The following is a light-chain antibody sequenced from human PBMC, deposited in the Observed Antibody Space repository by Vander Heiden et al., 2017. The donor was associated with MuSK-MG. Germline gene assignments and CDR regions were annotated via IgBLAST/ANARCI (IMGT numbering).Light chain of an antibody. J-gene: IGLJ3*02. CDR1: SSNIGAGYD. Sequence: QSVLPQPPSVSGAPGQRVPISCTGSSSNIGAGYDVHWYQHLSGTAPKLLIYGNTNRPAGVPDRFSGSKSGTSASLAITGLQAEDEADYYGQSYDSSLTWVFGGGTKLTVL. CDR3: QSYDSSLTWV. V-gene: IGLV1-40*01. CDR2: GNT.